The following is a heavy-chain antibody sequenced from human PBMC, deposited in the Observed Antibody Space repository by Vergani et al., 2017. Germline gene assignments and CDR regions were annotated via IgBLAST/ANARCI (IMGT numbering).Heavy chain of an antibody. CDR2: FYSSGTT. D-gene: IGHD3/OR15-3a*01. J-gene: IGHJ5*02. Sequence: QVQLHESGPGLVKPSETLSLICSVSGVSLQSGSFYWTWIRQTAERRLEWLGRFYSSGTTHYNPSLNGRVTIFVDKSKNILSLRLNSVTAADTAVYYCARGETRTDWFDPWGQGTLVTVSS. CDR1: GVSLQSGSFY. CDR3: ARGETRTDWFDP. V-gene: IGHV4-61*02.